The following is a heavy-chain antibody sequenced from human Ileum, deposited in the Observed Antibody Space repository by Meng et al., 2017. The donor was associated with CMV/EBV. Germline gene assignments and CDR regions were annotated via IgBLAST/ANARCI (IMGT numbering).Heavy chain of an antibody. Sequence: GGSLRLSCSASGLTFSTYSINWVRQAPGKGLEWVSIIYGSGSTTIYAASVQGRFSISRDNSRNIVYLHMNSLRADDSGIYYCVKDRTPDGLFEFDFWGQGTPVTVSS. J-gene: IGHJ4*02. CDR3: VKDRTPDGLFEFDF. CDR2: IYGSGSTT. D-gene: IGHD1-14*01. V-gene: IGHV3-23*03. CDR1: GLTFSTYS.